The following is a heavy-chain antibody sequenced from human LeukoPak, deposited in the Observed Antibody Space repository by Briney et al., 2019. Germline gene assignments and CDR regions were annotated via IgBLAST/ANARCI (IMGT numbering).Heavy chain of an antibody. CDR3: AKSPAYYYDTSGYYYRYFDY. CDR1: GFTFSSYG. V-gene: IGHV3-23*01. Sequence: GGSLRLSCAASGFTFSSYGMSWVRQAPGKGLEWVSAISGSGGSTYYADSVKGRFTISRDNSKNTLYLQMNSLRAEDTAVYYCAKSPAYYYDTSGYYYRYFDYWGQGTLVTVSS. D-gene: IGHD3-22*01. J-gene: IGHJ4*02. CDR2: ISGSGGST.